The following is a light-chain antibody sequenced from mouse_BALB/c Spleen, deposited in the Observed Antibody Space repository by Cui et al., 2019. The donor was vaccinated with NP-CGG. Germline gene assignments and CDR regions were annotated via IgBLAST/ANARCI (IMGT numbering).Light chain of an antibody. CDR2: GTN. CDR1: TGAVTTSNY. CDR3: ALWYSNHWV. Sequence: QAVVTQESALTTSPGETVTLTCRSSTGAVTTSNYANWVQEKPDYSFTGLIGGTNNRAPGVPARFSGSLIGDKAALTNTGAQTEDEAIYFCALWYSNHWVFGGGTKLTVL. J-gene: IGLJ1*01. V-gene: IGLV1*01.